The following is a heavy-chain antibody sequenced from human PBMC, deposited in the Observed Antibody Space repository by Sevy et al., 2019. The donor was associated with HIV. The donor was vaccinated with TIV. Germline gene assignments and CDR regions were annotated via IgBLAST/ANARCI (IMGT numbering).Heavy chain of an antibody. CDR3: ARVGVVVRGVINYYYYYYMDV. D-gene: IGHD3-10*01. J-gene: IGHJ6*03. CDR2: IYYSGST. CDR1: GGSISSYY. Sequence: SETLSLTCTVSGGSISSYYWSWIRQPPGKGLEWIGYIYYSGSTNYNPSLKSRVTISVDTSKNQFSLKLSSVTAADTAVYYCARVGVVVRGVINYYYYYYMDVLGKGTTVTVSS. V-gene: IGHV4-59*01.